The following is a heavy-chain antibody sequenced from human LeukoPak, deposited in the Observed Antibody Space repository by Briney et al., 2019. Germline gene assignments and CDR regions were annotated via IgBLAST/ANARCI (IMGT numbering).Heavy chain of an antibody. D-gene: IGHD6-6*01. Sequence: GGSLRLSCAASGFTFSSYEMNWVRQAPGKGLEWVSYISSRGSTIYYADSVKGRFTISRDNAKNSLYLQMNSLRAEDTAVYYCARDLSIAARPFDYWGQGTLVTVSS. CDR2: ISSRGSTI. J-gene: IGHJ4*02. V-gene: IGHV3-48*03. CDR3: ARDLSIAARPFDY. CDR1: GFTFSSYE.